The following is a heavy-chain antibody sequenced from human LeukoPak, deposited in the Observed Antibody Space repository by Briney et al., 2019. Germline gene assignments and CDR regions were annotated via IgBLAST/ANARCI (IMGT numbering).Heavy chain of an antibody. Sequence: GGSLRLSCAASGFTFDDYAMHWVRQAPGKGLEWVSGISWNSGSIGYADSVKGRFTISRDNAKNSLYLQMNSLRAEDTAVYYCARDTPAFYSSSWYVFPRGAPSNYYMDVWGKGTTVTVSS. J-gene: IGHJ6*03. CDR3: ARDTPAFYSSSWYVFPRGAPSNYYMDV. V-gene: IGHV3-9*01. CDR2: ISWNSGSI. D-gene: IGHD6-13*01. CDR1: GFTFDDYA.